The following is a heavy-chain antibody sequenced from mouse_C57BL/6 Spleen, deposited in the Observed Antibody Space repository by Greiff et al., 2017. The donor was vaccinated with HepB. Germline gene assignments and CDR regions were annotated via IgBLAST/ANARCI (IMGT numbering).Heavy chain of an antibody. CDR2: IYPRSGNT. Sequence: QVQLKESGAELARPGASVKLSCKASGYTFTSYGISWVKQRTGQGLEWIGEIYPRSGNTYYNEKFKGKATLTADKSSSTAYMELRSLTSEDSAVYFCARWGYSNYSMDYWGQGTSVTVSS. CDR1: GYTFTSYG. V-gene: IGHV1-81*01. J-gene: IGHJ4*01. CDR3: ARWGYSNYSMDY. D-gene: IGHD2-5*01.